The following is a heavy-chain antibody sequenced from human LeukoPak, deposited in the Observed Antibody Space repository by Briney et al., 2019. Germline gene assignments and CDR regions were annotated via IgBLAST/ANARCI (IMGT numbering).Heavy chain of an antibody. CDR1: GYTFTSYG. V-gene: IGHV1-18*01. CDR3: ARDRAPPEIMRSGYYPFDY. D-gene: IGHD3-3*01. Sequence: ASVKVSCKASGYTFTSYGISWVRQAPGQGLEWMGWISAYNGNTNYAQKLQGRVTMTTDTSTSTAYMELRSLRSDDTAVYYCARDRAPPEIMRSGYYPFDYWGQGTLVTVSS. J-gene: IGHJ4*02. CDR2: ISAYNGNT.